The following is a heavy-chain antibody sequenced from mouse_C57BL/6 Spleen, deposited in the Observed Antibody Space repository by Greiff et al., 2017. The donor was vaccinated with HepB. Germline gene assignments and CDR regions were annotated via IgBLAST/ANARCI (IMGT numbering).Heavy chain of an antibody. Sequence: VQRVESGAELVKPGASVKMSCKASGYTFTTYPIEWMKQNHGKSLEWIGNFHPYNDDTKYNEKFKGKATLTVEKSSSTVYLELSRLTSDDSAVYYCARSSSGYVSYWYFDVWGTGTTVTVSS. CDR1: GYTFTTYP. J-gene: IGHJ1*03. D-gene: IGHD3-2*02. CDR3: ARSSSGYVSYWYFDV. CDR2: FHPYNDDT. V-gene: IGHV1-47*01.